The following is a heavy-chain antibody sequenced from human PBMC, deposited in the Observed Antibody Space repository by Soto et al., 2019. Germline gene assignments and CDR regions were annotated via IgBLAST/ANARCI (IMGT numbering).Heavy chain of an antibody. CDR2: INPSGGST. Sequence: ASVKVSCKASGYTFTSYYMHWVRQAPGQGLERMGIINPSGGSTSYAQKFQGRVTMTRDTSTSTVYMELSSLRSEDTAVYYCARSVVATTPYYYYGMDVWGQGTKVTVSS. D-gene: IGHD5-12*01. CDR1: GYTFTSYY. V-gene: IGHV1-46*01. CDR3: ARSVVATTPYYYYGMDV. J-gene: IGHJ6*02.